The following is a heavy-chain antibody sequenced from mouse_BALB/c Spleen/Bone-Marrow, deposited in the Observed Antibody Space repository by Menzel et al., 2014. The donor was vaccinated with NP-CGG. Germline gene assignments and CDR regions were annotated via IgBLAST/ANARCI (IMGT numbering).Heavy chain of an antibody. Sequence: EVKLMESGAELVKPGASVKLSCTASGFNIKDTYMHWVRQRPEQGLEWIGRLDPANGNTKYDPKFQGKATITADTSSNTAYLQLSSLTSEDTAVYYCASYRYAWYFDVWGAGTTVTVSS. J-gene: IGHJ1*01. D-gene: IGHD2-14*01. V-gene: IGHV14-3*02. CDR3: ASYRYAWYFDV. CDR1: GFNIKDTY. CDR2: LDPANGNT.